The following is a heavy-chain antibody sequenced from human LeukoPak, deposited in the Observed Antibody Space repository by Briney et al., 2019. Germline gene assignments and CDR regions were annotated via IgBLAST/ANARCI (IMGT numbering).Heavy chain of an antibody. J-gene: IGHJ3*02. CDR3: ARDRSRGYDGDAFDI. D-gene: IGHD5-12*01. CDR2: IYNSGST. Sequence: SETLSLTCTVSGGSISSYYWSWIRQPPGKGLEWIGYIYNSGSTNYNPSLKSRVTISVDTSKNQFSLKLSSVTAADTAVYYCARDRSRGYDGDAFDIWGQGTMVTVSS. V-gene: IGHV4-59*01. CDR1: GGSISSYY.